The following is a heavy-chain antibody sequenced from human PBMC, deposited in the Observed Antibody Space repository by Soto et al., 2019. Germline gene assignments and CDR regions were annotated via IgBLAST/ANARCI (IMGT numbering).Heavy chain of an antibody. CDR1: GGSFSGYY. V-gene: IGHV4-34*01. D-gene: IGHD3-3*01. CDR3: ATRITVFGLLIPPFDP. J-gene: IGHJ5*02. Sequence: PSETLSLTCAVYGGSFSGYYWSWIRQPPGKGLEWIGEINHSGSTNYNPSLKSRVTISVDTSKNQFSLRLSSVTAADTAIYYCATRITVFGLLIPPFDPWGQGTQVTVPQ. CDR2: INHSGST.